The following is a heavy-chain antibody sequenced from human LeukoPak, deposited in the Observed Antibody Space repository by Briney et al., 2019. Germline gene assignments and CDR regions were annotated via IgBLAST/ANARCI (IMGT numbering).Heavy chain of an antibody. V-gene: IGHV3-23*01. Sequence: GGSLRLSCAASGFTFSSYAMSWVRQAPGKGLEWVSDISGSGGSTYYADSEKGRFTISKDNTKNTLYLQMNSLRAEDTAVYYCAKSGDHIVATTFDYWGQGTLVTVSS. CDR2: ISGSGGST. CDR3: AKSGDHIVATTFDY. J-gene: IGHJ4*02. D-gene: IGHD5-12*01. CDR1: GFTFSSYA.